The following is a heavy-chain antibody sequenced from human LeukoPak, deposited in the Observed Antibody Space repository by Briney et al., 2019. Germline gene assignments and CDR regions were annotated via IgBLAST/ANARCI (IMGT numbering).Heavy chain of an antibody. D-gene: IGHD3-10*01. Sequence: PGGSLRLSCTASGFTFGDYAMSWIRQAPGKGLEWVGFIRSKAYGGTTEYAASVKGRFTISRDDSKSIAYLQMNSLKTEDTAVYYCTRDPTQYHYGSGSYYWYFDYWGQGTLVTVSS. J-gene: IGHJ4*02. CDR2: IRSKAYGGTT. CDR3: TRDPTQYHYGSGSYYWYFDY. V-gene: IGHV3-49*03. CDR1: GFTFGDYA.